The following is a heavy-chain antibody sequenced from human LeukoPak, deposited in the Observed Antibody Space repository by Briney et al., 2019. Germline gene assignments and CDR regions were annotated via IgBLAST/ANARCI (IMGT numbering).Heavy chain of an antibody. CDR3: ARAPRDGYNPDAFDI. D-gene: IGHD5-24*01. Sequence: SETLSLTCTVSGGSVSSGSYYWSWIRQPPGKGLEWIGYIYYSGSTNYNPSLKSRVTISVDTSKNQFSLKLSSVTAADTAVYYCARAPRDGYNPDAFDIWGQGTMVTVSS. CDR1: GGSVSSGSYY. V-gene: IGHV4-61*01. CDR2: IYYSGST. J-gene: IGHJ3*02.